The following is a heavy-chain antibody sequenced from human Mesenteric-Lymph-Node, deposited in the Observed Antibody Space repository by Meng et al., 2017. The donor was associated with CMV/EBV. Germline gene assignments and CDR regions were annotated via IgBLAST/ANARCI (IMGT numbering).Heavy chain of an antibody. D-gene: IGHD2-2*02. Sequence: GGSLRLSCAASGFRFNAYTMHWVRQAPGKGLEWVSLISWDAGVTYYADSLKGRFTISRDNSKNTLYLQMNSLRAEDTAVYYCARDKLKGGLRYCSSTSCYKWLFDYWGQGTLVTVSS. V-gene: IGHV3-43*01. CDR1: GFRFNAYT. J-gene: IGHJ4*02. CDR2: ISWDAGVT. CDR3: ARDKLKGGLRYCSSTSCYKWLFDY.